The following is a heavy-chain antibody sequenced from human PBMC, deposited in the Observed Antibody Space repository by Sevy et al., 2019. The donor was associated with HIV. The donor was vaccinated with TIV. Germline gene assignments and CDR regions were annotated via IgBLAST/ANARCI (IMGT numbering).Heavy chain of an antibody. D-gene: IGHD3-16*01. CDR3: ARVGIWGAPPLGLGYFDY. V-gene: IGHV3-33*01. CDR1: GFTFNSYG. J-gene: IGHJ4*02. Sequence: GGSLRLSCVASGFTFNSYGMHWVRQAPGKGLEWVACIWFDGSSKHYADSVKGRFTISRDDSKNTLYLQMNSLRADDTALYYCARVGIWGAPPLGLGYFDYWGQGALVTVSS. CDR2: IWFDGSSK.